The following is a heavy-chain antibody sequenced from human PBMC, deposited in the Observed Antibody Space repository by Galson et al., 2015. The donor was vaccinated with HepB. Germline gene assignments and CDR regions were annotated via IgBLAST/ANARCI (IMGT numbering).Heavy chain of an antibody. CDR1: GFTFNNYA. J-gene: IGHJ3*02. D-gene: IGHD2-2*01. Sequence: SLRLSCAASGFTFNNYAMSWVRQAPGKGLEWISTINSRGDRTYYADSVKGRFTISRDNSKNTLYMQMNSLRAEDTAVYYCTKGGCSSANCEMPFDIWGQGTVVIVSS. CDR2: INSRGDRT. V-gene: IGHV3-23*01. CDR3: TKGGCSSANCEMPFDI.